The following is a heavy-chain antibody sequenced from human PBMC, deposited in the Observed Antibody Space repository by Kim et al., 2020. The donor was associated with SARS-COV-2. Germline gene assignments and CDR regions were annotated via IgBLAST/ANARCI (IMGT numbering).Heavy chain of an antibody. D-gene: IGHD2-21*01. CDR3: ARGPDNLAYCGGDCYSAYAFDI. J-gene: IGHJ3*02. CDR2: INHSGST. CDR1: GGSFSGYY. Sequence: SETLSLTCAVYGGSFSGYYWSWIRQPPGKGLEWIGEINHSGSTNYNPSLKSRVTISVDTSKNQFSLKLSSVTAADTAVYYCARGPDNLAYCGGDCYSAYAFDIWGQGTMVTVSS. V-gene: IGHV4-34*01.